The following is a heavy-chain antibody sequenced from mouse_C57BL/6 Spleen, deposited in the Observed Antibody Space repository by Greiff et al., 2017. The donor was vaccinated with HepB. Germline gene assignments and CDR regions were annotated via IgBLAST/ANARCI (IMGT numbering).Heavy chain of an antibody. CDR1: GYSITSGYY. CDR3: TREVRGYAMDY. D-gene: IGHD2-14*01. J-gene: IGHJ4*01. CDR2: ISYDGRN. V-gene: IGHV3-6*01. Sequence: VQLKESGPGLVKPSQTLSLTCSVTGYSITSGYYWNCIRQFPGNKLEWMGYISYDGRNNYNPFLKNRISITRDTSNNQFFMMLNSVTTEDTATYYCTREVRGYAMDYWGQGTSVTVSS.